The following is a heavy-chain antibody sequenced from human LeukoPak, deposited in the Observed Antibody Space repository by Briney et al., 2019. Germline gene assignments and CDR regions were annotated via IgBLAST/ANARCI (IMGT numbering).Heavy chain of an antibody. J-gene: IGHJ6*03. Sequence: PSETLSLTCTVSGGSISSYYWTWIRQPAGKGLEWIGRIYTTGSTNYNPSLNSRVTMSVDTSKNQFSLKLSSVTAADTAVYYCARGNTVTTNYYYMDVWGKGTTVTVSS. CDR1: GGSISSYY. CDR3: ARGNTVTTNYYYMDV. D-gene: IGHD4-17*01. V-gene: IGHV4-4*07. CDR2: IYTTGST.